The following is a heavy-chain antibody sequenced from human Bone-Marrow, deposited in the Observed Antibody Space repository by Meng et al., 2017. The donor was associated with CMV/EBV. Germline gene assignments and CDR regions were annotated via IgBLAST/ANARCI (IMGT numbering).Heavy chain of an antibody. Sequence: SETLSLTCTVSGGSISSSSYYWGWIRQPPGKGLEWIGSIYYSGSTNYNPSLKSRVTISVDTSKNQFSLKLSSVTAADTAVYYCARDSLVGATYNWFDPWGQGTLVTVSS. J-gene: IGHJ5*02. CDR1: GGSISSSSYY. CDR2: IYYSGST. D-gene: IGHD1-26*01. V-gene: IGHV4-39*07. CDR3: ARDSLVGATYNWFDP.